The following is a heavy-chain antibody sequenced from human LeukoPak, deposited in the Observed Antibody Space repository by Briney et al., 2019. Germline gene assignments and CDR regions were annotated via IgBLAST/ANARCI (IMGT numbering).Heavy chain of an antibody. Sequence: PSLTLSLTCTVSGDSISSGDYYWSWIRQPAGKGLEWIGRIYTSGSTNYNPSLKSRVTTSVDTSKNQFSLKLSSVTAADTAVYYCARVKGLRVFFDYWGQGTLVTVSS. CDR2: IYTSGST. CDR3: ARVKGLRVFFDY. V-gene: IGHV4-61*02. D-gene: IGHD4/OR15-4a*01. CDR1: GDSISSGDYY. J-gene: IGHJ4*02.